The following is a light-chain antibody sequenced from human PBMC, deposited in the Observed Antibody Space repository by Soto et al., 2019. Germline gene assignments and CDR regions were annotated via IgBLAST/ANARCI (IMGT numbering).Light chain of an antibody. J-gene: IGKJ4*01. CDR1: QSVSSY. Sequence: EIVLTQSPATLSLSPGERATLSCRASQSVSSYLAWYQQKPGQAPRLLIYDASARATDIPARFSGSGSGTDFTLTIRSLEPEDFAVYYCQQRSSWLTFGGGTKVEIK. V-gene: IGKV3-11*01. CDR2: DAS. CDR3: QQRSSWLT.